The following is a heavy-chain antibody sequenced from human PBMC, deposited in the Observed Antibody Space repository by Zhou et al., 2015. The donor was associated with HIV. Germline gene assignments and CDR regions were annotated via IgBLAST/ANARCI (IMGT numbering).Heavy chain of an antibody. CDR1: GGIFSSYA. CDR3: AREGMVRGVNWFDP. Sequence: QVQLVQSGAEVKKPGSSVKVSCKASGGIFSSYAISWVRQAPGQGLEWMGGIIPIFGTANYAQKFQGRVTITADESTSTAYMELSSLRSEDTAVYYCAREGMVRGVNWFDPWGQGTLVTVSS. V-gene: IGHV1-69*01. J-gene: IGHJ5*02. D-gene: IGHD3-10*01. CDR2: IIPIFGTA.